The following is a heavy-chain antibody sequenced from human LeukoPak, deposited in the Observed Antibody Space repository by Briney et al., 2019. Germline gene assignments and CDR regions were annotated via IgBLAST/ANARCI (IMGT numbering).Heavy chain of an antibody. D-gene: IGHD1-26*01. CDR1: GFSFSDYY. CDR3: GRYPVGIVDF. Sequence: RSGGSLRLSCATSGFSFSDYYMSWIRQAPGKGLEWISYITGGGRNIYYADSVKGRFTISRDNAKNSLYLQMNSLRAEDTAVYYFGRYPVGIVDFWGQGTLVTVSS. CDR2: ITGGGRNI. V-gene: IGHV3-11*04. J-gene: IGHJ4*02.